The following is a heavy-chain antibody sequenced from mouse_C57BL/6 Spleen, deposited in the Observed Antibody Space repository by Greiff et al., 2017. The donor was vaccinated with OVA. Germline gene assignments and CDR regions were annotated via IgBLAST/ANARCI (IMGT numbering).Heavy chain of an antibody. CDR3: ARSDYGYSWYFDV. V-gene: IGHV1-42*01. J-gene: IGHJ1*03. CDR1: GYSFTGYY. Sequence: EVKVVESGPELVKPGASVKISCKASGYSFTGYYMNWVKQSPEKSLEWIGEINPSTGGTTYNQKFKAKATLTVDKSSSTAYMQLKSLTSEDSAVYYCARSDYGYSWYFDVWGTGTTVTVSS. D-gene: IGHD2-2*01. CDR2: INPSTGGT.